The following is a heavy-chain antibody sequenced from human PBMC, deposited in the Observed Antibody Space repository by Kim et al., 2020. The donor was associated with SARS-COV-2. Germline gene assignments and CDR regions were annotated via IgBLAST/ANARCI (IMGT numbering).Heavy chain of an antibody. CDR2: IKQDGSEK. D-gene: IGHD6-13*01. V-gene: IGHV3-7*03. CDR3: ARDYSSSWYLNPRFDY. CDR1: GFTFSSYW. Sequence: GGSLRLSCAASGFTFSSYWMSWVRQAPGKGLEWVANIKQDGSEKYYVDSVKGRFTISRDNAKNSLYLQMNSLRAEDTAVYYCARDYSSSWYLNPRFDYWGQGTLGTVSS. J-gene: IGHJ4*02.